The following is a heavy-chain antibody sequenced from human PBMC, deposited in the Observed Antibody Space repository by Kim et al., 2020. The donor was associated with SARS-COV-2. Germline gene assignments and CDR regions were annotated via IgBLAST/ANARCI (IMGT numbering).Heavy chain of an antibody. CDR3: ARDIWGAVAASPFDY. J-gene: IGHJ4*02. CDR1: GDSVSSNSAT. D-gene: IGHD6-19*01. V-gene: IGHV6-1*01. Sequence: SQTLSLTCGISGDSVSSNSATWNWIRRSPSRGLEWLGRTYYRSQWYNDYAPSLKSRITINPDTSKNQFSLQLNSVGPEDTAVYYCARDIWGAVAASPFDYWGQGTLVTVSS. CDR2: TYYRSQWYN.